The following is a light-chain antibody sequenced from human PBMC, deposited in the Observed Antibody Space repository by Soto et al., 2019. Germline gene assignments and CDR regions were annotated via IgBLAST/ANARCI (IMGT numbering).Light chain of an antibody. CDR2: ATS. V-gene: IGKV3-20*01. CDR1: QSVSSTY. J-gene: IGKJ1*01. Sequence: EIVLTQSPGTLSLSPGESATLSCRASQSVSSTYFAWYQQRPGQSPRLLIYATSSRATGIPDRFSGSGSGTDFTLTISSLEPEDFEVYYCGQYASSPWTFGQGTKVEIK. CDR3: GQYASSPWT.